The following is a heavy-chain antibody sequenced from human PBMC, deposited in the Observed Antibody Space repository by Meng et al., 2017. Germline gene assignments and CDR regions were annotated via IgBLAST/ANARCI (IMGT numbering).Heavy chain of an antibody. D-gene: IGHD6-6*01. V-gene: IGHV4-34*01. CDR3: ARRGIAARPFYY. CDR1: GGSFSGYY. J-gene: IGHJ4*02. CDR2: INHSGST. Sequence: QVQLQQWGEGLLKPSETPPLPCAVYGGSFSGYYWSWIRQPPGKGLEWIGEINHSGSTNYNPSLKSRVTISVDTSKNQFSLKLSSVTAADTAVYYCARRGIAARPFYYWGQGTLVTVSS.